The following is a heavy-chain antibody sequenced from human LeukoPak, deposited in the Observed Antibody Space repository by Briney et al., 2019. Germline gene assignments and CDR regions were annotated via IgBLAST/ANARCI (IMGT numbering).Heavy chain of an antibody. CDR1: GFTFSSYS. Sequence: GGSLRLSCAASGFTFSSYSMNWVRQAPGKGLEWVSSISSSSSYIYCADSVKGRFTISRDNAKNSLYLQMNSLRAEDTAVYYCARGSLPRYGDLDYWGQGTLVTVSS. CDR3: ARGSLPRYGDLDY. V-gene: IGHV3-21*01. J-gene: IGHJ4*02. D-gene: IGHD4-17*01. CDR2: ISSSSSYI.